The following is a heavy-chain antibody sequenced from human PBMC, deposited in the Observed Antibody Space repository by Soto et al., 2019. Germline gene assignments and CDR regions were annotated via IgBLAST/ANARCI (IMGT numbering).Heavy chain of an antibody. CDR3: ARSIVVVTALDY. D-gene: IGHD2-21*02. Sequence: ASVKVSCKASGYTFTRSGISWVRQAPGQRLEWMGWINAGNGNTKYSQKFQGRVTITRDTSASTAYMELSSLRSEDTAVYYCARSIVVVTALDYWGQGTLVTVS. CDR2: INAGNGNT. V-gene: IGHV1-3*01. J-gene: IGHJ4*02. CDR1: GYTFTRSG.